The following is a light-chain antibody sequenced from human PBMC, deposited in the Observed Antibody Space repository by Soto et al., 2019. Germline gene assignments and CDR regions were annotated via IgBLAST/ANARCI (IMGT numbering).Light chain of an antibody. V-gene: IGKV3-15*01. CDR3: QQYNNWPLLT. CDR2: GAS. CDR1: QSVNIN. Sequence: EIIVTQSPATLSVSPGERATLSCRASQSVNINLAWYQQKPGQAPRLLIYGASTRATGIPARFGGSGYGTEFTLTISSLQSEDFAIYYCQQYNNWPLLTFGGGTKVEIK. J-gene: IGKJ4*01.